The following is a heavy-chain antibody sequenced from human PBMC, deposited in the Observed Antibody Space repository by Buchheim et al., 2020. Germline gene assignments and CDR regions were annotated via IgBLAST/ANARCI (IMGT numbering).Heavy chain of an antibody. Sequence: QVQLVQSGAEVKKPGASVKVSCKTSGSTFTNHDINWVRQATGQGLEWMGWMNPNSGKTGYGQKFQGRVTMTWDTSLKPAYMELSSLRFDDTAVYYCASEAATMRGMDVWGQGTT. V-gene: IGHV1-8*01. CDR2: MNPNSGKT. CDR3: ASEAATMRGMDV. J-gene: IGHJ6*02. CDR1: GSTFTNHD. D-gene: IGHD1/OR15-1a*01.